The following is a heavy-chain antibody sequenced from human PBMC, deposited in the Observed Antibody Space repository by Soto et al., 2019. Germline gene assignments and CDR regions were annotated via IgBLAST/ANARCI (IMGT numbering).Heavy chain of an antibody. CDR3: ARALGEMYGTSYYHHGMDV. CDR1: GGTFSSYA. J-gene: IGHJ6*02. V-gene: IGHV1-69*13. Sequence: SVKVSCKASGGTFSSYAISWVRQAPGQGLEWMGGIIPIFGTANYAQKFQGRVTITADESTSTAYMELSSLRSEDTALYYCARALGEMYGTSYYHHGMDVWGQGTTVTVSS. D-gene: IGHD3-16*01. CDR2: IIPIFGTA.